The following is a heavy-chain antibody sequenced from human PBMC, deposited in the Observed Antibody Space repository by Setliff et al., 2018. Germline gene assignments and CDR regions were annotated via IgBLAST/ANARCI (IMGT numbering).Heavy chain of an antibody. CDR3: ARINFYVSSGYYYAPDY. V-gene: IGHV1-18*01. CDR1: GYIFSDYG. CDR2: ANNNNFNT. D-gene: IGHD3-22*01. Sequence: ASVKVSCKSSGYIFSDYGITWVRQAPGQGLEWIGWANNNNFNTNYAQKFQGRVTMTIDTSTDTVYMELRSLKSDDTALYYCARINFYVSSGYYYAPDYWGQGTLVTVSS. J-gene: IGHJ4*02.